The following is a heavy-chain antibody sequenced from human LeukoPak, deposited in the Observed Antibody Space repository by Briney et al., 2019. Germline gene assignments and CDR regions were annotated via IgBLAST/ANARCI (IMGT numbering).Heavy chain of an antibody. CDR2: INPNSGGT. CDR1: GYTFTGYY. CDR3: AKEGSGRLLRRYYYYMDV. D-gene: IGHD6-25*01. V-gene: IGHV1-2*02. J-gene: IGHJ6*03. Sequence: ASVKVSCKASGYTFTGYYMHWGRQAPGQGLEWMGWINPNSGGTNYAQKFQGRVTMTRDTSISTAYMELSRLGSDDTAVYYCAKEGSGRLLRRYYYYMDVWGKGTTVTVSS.